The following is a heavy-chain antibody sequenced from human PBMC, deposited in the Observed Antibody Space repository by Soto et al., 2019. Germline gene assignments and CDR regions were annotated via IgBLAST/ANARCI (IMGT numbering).Heavy chain of an antibody. D-gene: IGHD3-10*01. CDR1: GGSISSYY. CDR3: ARAYGYYFDY. Sequence: SETLSLTCTVSGGSISSYYWSWFRQPPGKGLEWIGYIYYSGSTNYNPSLKSRVTISVDTSKNQFSLKLSPVTAADTAVYYCARAYGYYFDYWGQGTLVTVSS. V-gene: IGHV4-59*01. J-gene: IGHJ4*02. CDR2: IYYSGST.